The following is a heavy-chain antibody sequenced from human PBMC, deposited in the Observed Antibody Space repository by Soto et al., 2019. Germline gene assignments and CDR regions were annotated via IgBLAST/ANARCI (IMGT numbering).Heavy chain of an antibody. D-gene: IGHD2-2*02. CDR2: ISYDGSNK. V-gene: IGHV3-30-3*01. J-gene: IGHJ6*02. CDR1: GFTFSSYA. CDR3: ARDFNGAISVYYYGMDV. Sequence: PGGSLRLCCAASGFTFSSYAMHWVRQAPGKGLEWVAVISYDGSNKYYADSVKGRFTISRDNSKNTLYLQMNSLRAEDTAVYYCARDFNGAISVYYYGMDVWGQGTTVTVSS.